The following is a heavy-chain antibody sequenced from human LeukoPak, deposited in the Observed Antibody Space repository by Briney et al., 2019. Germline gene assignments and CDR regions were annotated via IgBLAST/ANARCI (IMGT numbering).Heavy chain of an antibody. CDR3: ARVSSGATTVDY. Sequence: SETLSLTCTVSGGSISSYYWSWIRQPPGKGLEWIGYIYYSGSTNYNPSLKSRVTISVDTSKNQFSLKLSSVTAADTAVYYCARVSSGATTVDYWGQGTLVTVSS. CDR2: IYYSGST. J-gene: IGHJ4*02. D-gene: IGHD1-26*01. V-gene: IGHV4-59*12. CDR1: GGSISSYY.